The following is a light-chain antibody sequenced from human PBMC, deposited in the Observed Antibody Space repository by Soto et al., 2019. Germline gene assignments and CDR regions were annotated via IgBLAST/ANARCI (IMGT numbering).Light chain of an antibody. CDR3: GTWDSSLSAVV. CDR2: DNN. CDR1: NSNIGSNY. V-gene: IGLV1-51*01. Sequence: QAVVTQPPSASGTPGQTVTISCSGSNSNIGSNYVSWYQQLPGTAPKLLIYDNNKRPSGIPDRFSGSKSGTSATLGITGLQTGDEADYYCGTWDSSLSAVVFGGGTKLTVL. J-gene: IGLJ2*01.